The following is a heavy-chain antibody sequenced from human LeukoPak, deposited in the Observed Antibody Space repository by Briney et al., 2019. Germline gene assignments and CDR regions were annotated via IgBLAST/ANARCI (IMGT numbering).Heavy chain of an antibody. D-gene: IGHD6-13*01. CDR2: ISYDGSNK. Sequence: GGSLRLSCAASGFTFSSNGMHWVRQAPGKGLEWVAVISYDGSNKYYADSVKGRFTISRDNSKNTLYLQMNSLRAEDTAVYYCAKDLDVVSSSSWYFDYWGQGTLVTVSS. CDR3: AKDLDVVSSSSWYFDY. J-gene: IGHJ4*02. V-gene: IGHV3-30*18. CDR1: GFTFSSNG.